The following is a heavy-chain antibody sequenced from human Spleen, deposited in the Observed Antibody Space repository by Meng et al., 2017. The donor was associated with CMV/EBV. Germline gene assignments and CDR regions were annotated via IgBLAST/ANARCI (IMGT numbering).Heavy chain of an antibody. J-gene: IGHJ4*02. CDR3: ARGPYYCGGDCYDFDY. Sequence: QVRLELWVAELLKPSGTLSLICAVYGGSCSGYYWSWIRQPPGKGLEWIGEINHSGSTNYNPSLKSRVTISVDTSKNQFSLKLSSVTAADTAVYYCARGPYYCGGDCYDFDYWGQGTLVTVSS. CDR1: GGSCSGYY. D-gene: IGHD2-21*02. CDR2: INHSGST. V-gene: IGHV4-34*01.